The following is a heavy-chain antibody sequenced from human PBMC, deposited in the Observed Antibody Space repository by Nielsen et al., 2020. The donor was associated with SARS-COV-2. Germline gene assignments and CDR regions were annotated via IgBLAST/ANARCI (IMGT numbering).Heavy chain of an antibody. CDR2: ISYDGSNK. J-gene: IGHJ6*02. V-gene: IGHV3-30*03. CDR3: ARDLPHYGMDV. Sequence: GESLKISCAASGFTFSSYGMHWVRPAPGKGLEWVAVISYDGSNKYYADSVKGRFTISRDNSKNTLYLQMNSLRAEDTAVYYCARDLPHYGMDVWGQGTTVTVSS. CDR1: GFTFSSYG.